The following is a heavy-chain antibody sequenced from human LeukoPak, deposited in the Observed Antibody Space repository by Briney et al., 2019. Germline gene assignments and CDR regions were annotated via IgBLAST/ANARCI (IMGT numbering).Heavy chain of an antibody. Sequence: SETLSLTCTVSGYSISSGYYWGWIRQPPGKGLEWIGSIYYSGSTYYNPSLKSRVTISVDTSKNQFSLKLSSVTAADTAVYYCARDGGSYHYFDCWGQGTLVTVSS. CDR1: GYSISSGYY. D-gene: IGHD1-26*01. CDR2: IYYSGST. V-gene: IGHV4-38-2*02. J-gene: IGHJ4*02. CDR3: ARDGGSYHYFDC.